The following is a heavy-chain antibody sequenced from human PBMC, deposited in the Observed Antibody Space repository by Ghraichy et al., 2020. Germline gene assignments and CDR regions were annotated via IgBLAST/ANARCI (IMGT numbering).Heavy chain of an antibody. CDR3: ARVPRGIYYYYGMDV. CDR2: INHSGST. Sequence: ETLSLTCAVYGGSFSGYYWSWIRQPPGKGLEWIGEINHSGSTNYNPSLKSRVTISVDTSKNQFSLKLSSVTAADTAVYYCARVPRGIYYYYGMDVWGQGTTVTVSS. J-gene: IGHJ6*02. CDR1: GGSFSGYY. V-gene: IGHV4-34*01. D-gene: IGHD7-27*01.